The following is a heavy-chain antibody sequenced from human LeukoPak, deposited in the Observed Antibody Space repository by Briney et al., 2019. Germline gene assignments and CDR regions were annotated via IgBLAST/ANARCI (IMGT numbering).Heavy chain of an antibody. V-gene: IGHV1-69*01. CDR2: IIPIFGTA. D-gene: IGHD6-25*01. CDR3: ARGDPKAGSGYFDY. Sequence: GSSVKVSCKASGGTFSSYAISWVRQAPGQGLEWMGGIIPIFGTANYAQKFQGRVTITADESTSTAYMELSSLRFEDTAVYYCARGDPKAGSGYFDYWGQGTLVTVSS. CDR1: GGTFSSYA. J-gene: IGHJ4*02.